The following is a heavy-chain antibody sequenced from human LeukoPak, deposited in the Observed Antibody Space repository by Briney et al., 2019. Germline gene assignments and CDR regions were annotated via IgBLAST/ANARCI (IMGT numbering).Heavy chain of an antibody. J-gene: IGHJ4*02. CDR1: GFTFSSYG. CDR3: ARSHYDITGYPTPDYFDY. Sequence: PGRSLRLSCAASGFTFSSYGMHWVRQAPGKGLEWVAVISYDGSNKYYADSVKGRFTISRDNSKNTLYLQMNSLRAEDTAVYYCARSHYDITGYPTPDYFDYWGQGIPVTVSS. D-gene: IGHD3-22*01. CDR2: ISYDGSNK. V-gene: IGHV3-30*03.